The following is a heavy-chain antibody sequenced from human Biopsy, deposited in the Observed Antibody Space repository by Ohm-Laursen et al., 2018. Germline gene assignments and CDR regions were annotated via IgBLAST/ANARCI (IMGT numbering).Heavy chain of an antibody. Sequence: TLSLTCSVSGASVKTSGYFWAWIRQRTGKGLEWIGSISYNERTHYNPSLTSRLAISFDTSNNRISLQLRSVSVADTAVYYCVREPKTGTAEAWYFDLWGRGSPVTVPS. D-gene: IGHD3-9*01. J-gene: IGHJ2*01. CDR3: VREPKTGTAEAWYFDL. CDR2: ISYNERT. CDR1: GASVKTSGYF. V-gene: IGHV4-31*03.